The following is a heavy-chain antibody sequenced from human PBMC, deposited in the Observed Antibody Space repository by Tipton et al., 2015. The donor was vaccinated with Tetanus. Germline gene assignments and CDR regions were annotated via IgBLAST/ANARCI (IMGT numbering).Heavy chain of an antibody. Sequence: TLSLTCTVSGGSISSYYWSWIRQPPGKGLGWIGYIYYSGSTNYNPSLKSRVTISVDTSKNQFSLKLSSVTAADTAVYYCARHAARNSDFDYWGQGTLVTVSS. CDR3: ARHAARNSDFDY. D-gene: IGHD6-25*01. CDR2: IYYSGST. CDR1: GGSISSYY. V-gene: IGHV4-59*08. J-gene: IGHJ4*02.